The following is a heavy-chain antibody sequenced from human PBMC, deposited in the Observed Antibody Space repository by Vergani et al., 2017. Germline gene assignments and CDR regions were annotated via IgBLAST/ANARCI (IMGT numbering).Heavy chain of an antibody. Sequence: QVQLQESGPGLVKPSETLSLTCTVSGGSISSYYWSWIRQPPGKGLEWIGYIYYSGSTNYNPSLKSRVTISVDTSKNQFSLKLGSVTAADTAVYYCARDSCTADAFDIWGQGTMVTVSS. CDR2: IYYSGST. CDR3: ARDSCTADAFDI. D-gene: IGHD2-8*01. V-gene: IGHV4-59*01. CDR1: GGSISSYY. J-gene: IGHJ3*02.